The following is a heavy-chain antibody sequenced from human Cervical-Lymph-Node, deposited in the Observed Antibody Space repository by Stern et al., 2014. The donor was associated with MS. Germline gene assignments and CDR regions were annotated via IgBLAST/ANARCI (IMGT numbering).Heavy chain of an antibody. D-gene: IGHD1-26*01. CDR1: GGSISSGSYY. Sequence: QVQLQESGPGLVKPSQTLSLTCTVSGGSISSGSYYWSWIRQPAGTGLEWIGRIYTRGSTNYNPSLKSRVTISVDTSKNQISLKLSSVTAADTAVYYCARVSYPRAFDIWGQGTMVTVSS. V-gene: IGHV4-61*02. CDR3: ARVSYPRAFDI. CDR2: IYTRGST. J-gene: IGHJ3*02.